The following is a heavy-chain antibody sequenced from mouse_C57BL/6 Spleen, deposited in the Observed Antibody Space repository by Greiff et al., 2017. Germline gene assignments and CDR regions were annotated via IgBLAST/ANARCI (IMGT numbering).Heavy chain of an antibody. J-gene: IGHJ2*01. D-gene: IGHD2-4*01. CDR1: GFTFSDYY. V-gene: IGHV5-16*01. CDR2: INYDGSST. Sequence: EVQVVESDGGLVQPGSSMKLSCTASGFTFSDYYMAWVRQVPEKGLEWVANINYDGSSTYYLDSLKSRFIISRDNAKNILYLQMSSLKSEDTATYYCARVYDYDYFDYWGQGTTLTVSS. CDR3: ARVYDYDYFDY.